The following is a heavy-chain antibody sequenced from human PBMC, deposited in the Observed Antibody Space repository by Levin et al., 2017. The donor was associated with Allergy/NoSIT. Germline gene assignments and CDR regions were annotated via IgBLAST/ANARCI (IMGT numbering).Heavy chain of an antibody. CDR1: GGSISSYY. V-gene: IGHV4-59*01. CDR2: IYYSGST. Sequence: KPSETLSLTCPVSGGSISSYYWSWIRQPPGKGLEWIGYIYYSGSTNYNPSLKSRVTISVDTSKNQFSLKLSSVTAADTAVYYCARGIAATHRFDYWGQGTLVTVSS. CDR3: ARGIAATHRFDY. D-gene: IGHD2-15*01. J-gene: IGHJ4*02.